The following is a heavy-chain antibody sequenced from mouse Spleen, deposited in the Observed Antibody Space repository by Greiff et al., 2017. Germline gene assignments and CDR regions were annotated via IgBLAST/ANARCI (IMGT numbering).Heavy chain of an antibody. V-gene: IGHV5-6*01. J-gene: IGHJ2*01. CDR3: ARLYYYGSRGYYFDY. D-gene: IGHD1-1*01. Sequence: EVQVVESGGDLVKPGGSLKLSCAASGFTFSSYGMSWVRQTPDKRLEWVATISSGGSYTYYPDSVKGRFTISRDNAKNTLYLQMSSLKSEDTAMYYCARLYYYGSRGYYFDYWGQGTTLTVSS. CDR1: GFTFSSYG. CDR2: ISSGGSYT.